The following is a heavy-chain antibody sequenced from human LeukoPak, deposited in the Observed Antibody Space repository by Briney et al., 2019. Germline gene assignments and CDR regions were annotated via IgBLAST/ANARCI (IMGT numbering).Heavy chain of an antibody. CDR3: ARDTKYAFDN. Sequence: GGSLRLSCAASGFTFSSYSMNWVRQAPGKGLEWISYIGISSGDTKYADSVKGRFTISGDKAKNSLYLQMNSLRVEDTAVYYCARDTKYAFDNWGQGTLVTVSS. CDR2: IGISSGDT. J-gene: IGHJ4*02. D-gene: IGHD2-2*01. CDR1: GFTFSSYS. V-gene: IGHV3-21*05.